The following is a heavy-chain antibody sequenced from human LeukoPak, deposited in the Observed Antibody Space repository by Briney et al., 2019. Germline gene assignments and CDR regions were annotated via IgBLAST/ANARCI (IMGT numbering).Heavy chain of an antibody. CDR3: ARAAGATWGYYYGMDV. D-gene: IGHD5-24*01. V-gene: IGHV1-69*13. J-gene: IGHJ6*02. CDR1: GGTFSSYA. CDR2: IIPIFGTA. Sequence: SVKVSCKASGGTFSSYAIGWVRQAPGRGLEWMGGIIPIFGTANYAQKFQGRVTITADESTSTAYMELSSLRSEDTAVYYCARAAGATWGYYYGMDVWGQGTTVTVSS.